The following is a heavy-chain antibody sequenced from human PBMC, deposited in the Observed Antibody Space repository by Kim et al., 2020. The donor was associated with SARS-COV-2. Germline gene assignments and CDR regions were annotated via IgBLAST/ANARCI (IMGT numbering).Heavy chain of an antibody. CDR3: ARGHPRSSSDYFFDD. D-gene: IGHD6-6*01. J-gene: IGHJ4*02. Sequence: AQKFQGRVTITKTTSIGTAYMELRSLTAEDTAVYYCARGHPRSSSDYFFDDWGQGTLVTVSS. V-gene: IGHV1-8*03.